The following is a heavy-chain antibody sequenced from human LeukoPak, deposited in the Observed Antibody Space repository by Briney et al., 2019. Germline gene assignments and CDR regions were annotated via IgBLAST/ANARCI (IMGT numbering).Heavy chain of an antibody. J-gene: IGHJ4*02. CDR3: AKAGPYGSGSPYYFDY. CDR1: GFTVSSNY. D-gene: IGHD3-10*01. V-gene: IGHV3-23*01. Sequence: PGGSLRLSCAASGFTVSSNYMSWVRQAPGKGLEWVSAISGSGGSTYYADSVKGRFTISRDNSKNTLYLQMNSLRAEDTAVYYCAKAGPYGSGSPYYFDYWGQGTLVTVSS. CDR2: ISGSGGST.